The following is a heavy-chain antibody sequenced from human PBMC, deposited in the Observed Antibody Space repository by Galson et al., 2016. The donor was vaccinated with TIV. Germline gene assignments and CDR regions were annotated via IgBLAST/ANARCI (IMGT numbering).Heavy chain of an antibody. D-gene: IGHD3-3*01. CDR1: GFTFSGSW. CDR2: IKQDGSEK. Sequence: LRLSCAASGFTFSGSWMSWVRQAPGKGLEWVANIKQDGSEKYYVNSVKGRFTISRDNAKDSVYLQMDSLRAEDTAVYYCARELHWIGRDYWGQGTLVTVSS. CDR3: ARELHWIGRDY. J-gene: IGHJ4*02. V-gene: IGHV3-7*01.